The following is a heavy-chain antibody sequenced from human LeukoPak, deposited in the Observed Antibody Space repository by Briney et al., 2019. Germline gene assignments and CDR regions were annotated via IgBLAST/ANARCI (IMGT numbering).Heavy chain of an antibody. J-gene: IGHJ4*02. CDR3: ARDRSGGWYETDY. CDR2: ISSSSTI. V-gene: IGHV3-48*01. CDR1: GFTFSSYS. Sequence: GGSLRLSCAASGFTFSSYSMNWVRQAPGKGLEWVSYISSSSTIYYADSVKGRFTISRDNAKNSLYLQMNSPRAEDTAVYYCARDRSGGWYETDYWGQGTLVTVSS. D-gene: IGHD6-19*01.